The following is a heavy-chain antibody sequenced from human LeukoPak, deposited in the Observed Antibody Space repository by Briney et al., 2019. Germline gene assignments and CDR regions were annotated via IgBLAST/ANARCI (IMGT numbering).Heavy chain of an antibody. CDR2: MNPNSGET. V-gene: IGHV1-8*01. CDR3: ARTMTFNYDSTGVRAFDI. Sequence: SVKVSCKASGYTFTTYDINWVRPATGQGLEYMGWMNPNSGETGYAQRFEGRVTMTRDTSISTAYMELSSLRSEDTAVYYCARTMTFNYDSTGVRAFDIWGQGTTVTVSS. CDR1: GYTFTTYD. J-gene: IGHJ3*02. D-gene: IGHD3-22*01.